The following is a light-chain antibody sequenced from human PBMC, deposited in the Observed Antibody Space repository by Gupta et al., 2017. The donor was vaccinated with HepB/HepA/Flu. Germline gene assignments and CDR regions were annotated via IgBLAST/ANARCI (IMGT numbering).Light chain of an antibody. Sequence: SYELTQPPSVSVSPGQTASITCSGDKLGEKYACWYQQKPGQSPVLVIYEDSKRPSGIPERISGSNSGNTATLTISGTQGMDEADYYCQAWDSSVVFGGGTKLTVL. CDR3: QAWDSSVV. CDR2: EDS. V-gene: IGLV3-1*01. CDR1: KLGEKY. J-gene: IGLJ2*01.